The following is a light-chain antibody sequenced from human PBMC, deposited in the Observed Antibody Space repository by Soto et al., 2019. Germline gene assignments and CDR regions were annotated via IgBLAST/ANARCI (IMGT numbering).Light chain of an antibody. V-gene: IGLV2-14*01. J-gene: IGLJ1*01. CDR1: TSDVGAYNY. CDR3: SSKTSSSSPFV. CDR2: EVS. Sequence: QSALTQPASVSGSPGQSITISCTGSTSDVGAYNYVSWYKHHPGQAPQLMIYEVSNRPSGVSNRFSGSKSGNTASLTISGLXADDEGDYYCSSKTSSSSPFVFGTGTKVTVL.